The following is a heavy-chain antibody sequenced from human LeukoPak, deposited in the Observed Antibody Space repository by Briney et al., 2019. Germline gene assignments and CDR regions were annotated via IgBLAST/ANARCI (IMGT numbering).Heavy chain of an antibody. CDR2: IYYSGST. Sequence: SETLSLTCTVSGGSISSCSYYWGWIRQPPGKGLEWIGSIYYSGSTYYNPSLKSRVTISVDTSKNQFSLKLSSVTAADTAVYYCARMVRGVYYFDYWGQGTLVTVSS. V-gene: IGHV4-39*01. J-gene: IGHJ4*02. D-gene: IGHD3-10*01. CDR3: ARMVRGVYYFDY. CDR1: GGSISSCSYY.